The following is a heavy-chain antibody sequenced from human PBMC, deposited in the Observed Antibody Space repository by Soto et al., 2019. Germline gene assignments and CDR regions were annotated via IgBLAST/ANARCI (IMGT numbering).Heavy chain of an antibody. CDR1: GGSVNGYY. Sequence: QVHLQQWGAGLLKPSETLSLTCAVYGGSVNGYYWNWIRQPPGKGLEWIGEINHTGGTHYNPSLKSRVTMSVDTSKNQFSLRLTSVTAADTAIYYCATRITVFGLLIPPFDPGGQGTQVTVSS. V-gene: IGHV4-34*02. CDR3: ATRITVFGLLIPPFDP. D-gene: IGHD3-3*01. CDR2: INHTGGT. J-gene: IGHJ5*02.